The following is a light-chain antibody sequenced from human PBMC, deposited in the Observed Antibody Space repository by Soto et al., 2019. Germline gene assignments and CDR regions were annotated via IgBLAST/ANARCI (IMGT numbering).Light chain of an antibody. CDR1: QGISNH. Sequence: DIEMTQSPSSVSASVGDRVTITCRASQGISNHLAWFQLKPGKAPKSLIYDVSSLQSGVPSKFSGSGSGTYFTLTISSLQPEDFATYYCQQYHNYPVTFGGGTKVEIK. CDR3: QQYHNYPVT. J-gene: IGKJ4*01. CDR2: DVS. V-gene: IGKV1-16*02.